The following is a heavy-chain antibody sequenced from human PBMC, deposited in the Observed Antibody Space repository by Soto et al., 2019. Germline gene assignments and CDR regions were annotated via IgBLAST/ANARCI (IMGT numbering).Heavy chain of an antibody. CDR3: AREAACSGGRCYGEVAVAGDLKY. V-gene: IGHV1-8*01. D-gene: IGHD2-15*01. J-gene: IGHJ4*02. Sequence: QVQLVQSGAEVKKPGASVKVSCKASGYTFTSYDINWVRQATGQGLEWMGWMNPNSGNTGYAQKFQGRVTMTRNTSISTAYMELSSLRSEDSAVYYCAREAACSGGRCYGEVAVAGDLKYWGQGTLVTVSS. CDR2: MNPNSGNT. CDR1: GYTFTSYD.